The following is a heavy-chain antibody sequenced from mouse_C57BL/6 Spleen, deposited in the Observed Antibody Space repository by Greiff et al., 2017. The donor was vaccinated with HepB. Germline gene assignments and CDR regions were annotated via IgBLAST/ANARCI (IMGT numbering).Heavy chain of an antibody. J-gene: IGHJ3*01. V-gene: IGHV1-61*01. CDR1: GYTFTSYW. Sequence: QVQLQQPGAELVRPGSSVKLSCKASGYTFTSYWMDWVKQRPGQGLEWIGNIYPSDSETHYNQKFKDKATLTVDKSSSTAYMQLSSLTSEDSAVYYCARSGDYDAPWFAYWGQGTLVTVSA. CDR2: IYPSDSET. CDR3: ARSGDYDAPWFAY. D-gene: IGHD2-4*01.